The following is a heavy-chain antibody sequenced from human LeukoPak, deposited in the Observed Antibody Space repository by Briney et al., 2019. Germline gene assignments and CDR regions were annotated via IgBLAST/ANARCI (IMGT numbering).Heavy chain of an antibody. CDR1: GGSFSGYY. D-gene: IGHD3-9*01. J-gene: IGHJ5*02. CDR3: ARGELRYFDWLNWFDP. V-gene: IGHV4-34*01. CDR2: INHSGST. Sequence: SETLSLTCAVYGGSFSGYYWSWIRQPPGKGLEWIGEINHSGSTNYNPSLKSRVTISVDTSKDQFSLKLSSVTAADTAVYYCARGELRYFDWLNWFDPWGQGTLVTVSS.